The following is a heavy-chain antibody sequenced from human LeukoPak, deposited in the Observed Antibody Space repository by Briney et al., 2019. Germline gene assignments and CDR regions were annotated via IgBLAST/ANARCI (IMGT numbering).Heavy chain of an antibody. CDR3: ARDLDDILTAYKPITYYFDY. CDR1: GYTFTNYG. D-gene: IGHD3-9*01. CDR2: ISAYTGNT. Sequence: WASVTVSCKASGYTFTNYGISWVRQAPGQGLEWMGWISAYTGNTKYAQKFQGRVTMTADTSTRTAYMELRSLRTDDTAVYYCARDLDDILTAYKPITYYFDYWGQGTLVTVSS. J-gene: IGHJ4*02. V-gene: IGHV1-18*01.